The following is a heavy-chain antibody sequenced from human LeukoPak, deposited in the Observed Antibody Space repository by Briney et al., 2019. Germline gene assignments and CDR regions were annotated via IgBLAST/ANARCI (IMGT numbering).Heavy chain of an antibody. J-gene: IGHJ4*02. CDR1: GYTFTSYY. D-gene: IGHD6-13*01. Sequence: ASVKVSCTASGYTFTSYYMHWARQAPGQGLEWMGIINPSGGSTSYAQKFQGRVTMTRDTSTSTVYMELSSLRSEDTAVYYCARDLIAAAGIKAADYWGQGTLVTVSS. CDR3: ARDLIAAAGIKAADY. V-gene: IGHV1-46*01. CDR2: INPSGGST.